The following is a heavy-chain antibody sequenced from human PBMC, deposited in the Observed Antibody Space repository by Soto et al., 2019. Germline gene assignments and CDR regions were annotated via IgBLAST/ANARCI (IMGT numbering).Heavy chain of an antibody. CDR2: IYYSGST. J-gene: IGHJ6*02. V-gene: IGHV4-31*03. Sequence: SQTLPLTYTVSGGSISSGGYYWSWIRQHPGKGLEWIGYIYYSGSTYYNPSLKSRVTISVDTSKNQFSLKLSSVTAATTAVYYCARYPGGYDILTCYYSYSYYYVMDVWGQGT. CDR1: GGSISSGGYY. CDR3: ARYPGGYDILTCYYSYSYYYVMDV. D-gene: IGHD3-9*01.